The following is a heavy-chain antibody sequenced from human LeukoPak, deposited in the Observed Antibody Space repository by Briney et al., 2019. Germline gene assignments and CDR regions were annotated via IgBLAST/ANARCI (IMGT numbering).Heavy chain of an antibody. J-gene: IGHJ4*02. Sequence: PSETLSLTCTVSGGSISSYHCSWIRQTPGKELEWIGYIYYSGSTSYNPSLKSRVTISVDTSKNQFSLKLSSVTAADTATYYCARSADSSGYFAFFDYWGQGTLVTVS. CDR3: ARSADSSGYFAFFDY. CDR2: IYYSGST. CDR1: GGSISSYH. V-gene: IGHV4-59*01. D-gene: IGHD3-22*01.